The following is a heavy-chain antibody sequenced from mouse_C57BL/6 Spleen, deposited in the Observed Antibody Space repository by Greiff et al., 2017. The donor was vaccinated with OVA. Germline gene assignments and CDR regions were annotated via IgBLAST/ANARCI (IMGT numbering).Heavy chain of an antibody. V-gene: IGHV3-6*01. CDR2: ISYDGSN. Sequence: VQLKESGPGLVKPSQSLSLTCSVTGYSITSGYYWNWIRQFPGNKLEWMGYISYDGSNNYNPSLKNRISITRDTSKNQFFLKLNSVTTEDTATYYCANYYGSSSYWYFDVWGTGTTVTVSS. J-gene: IGHJ1*03. D-gene: IGHD1-1*01. CDR1: GYSITSGYY. CDR3: ANYYGSSSYWYFDV.